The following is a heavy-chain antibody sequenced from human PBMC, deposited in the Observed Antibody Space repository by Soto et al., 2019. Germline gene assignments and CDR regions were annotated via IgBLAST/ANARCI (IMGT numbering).Heavy chain of an antibody. J-gene: IGHJ6*03. D-gene: IGHD1-26*01. CDR3: ATGRSGSGDYYYYYMDV. CDR2: FDPEDGET. Sequence: ASVKVSCKVSGYTLTELSMHWVRQAPGKGLEWMGGFDPEDGETIYAQKLQGRVNMTEDTSTDTAYMELSSLRSEDTAVYYCATGRSGSGDYYYYYMDVWGKGTTVTVSS. V-gene: IGHV1-24*01. CDR1: GYTLTELS.